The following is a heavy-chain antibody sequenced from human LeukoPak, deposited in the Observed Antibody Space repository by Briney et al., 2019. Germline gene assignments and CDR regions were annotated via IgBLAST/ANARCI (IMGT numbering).Heavy chain of an antibody. Sequence: SETLSLTCTVSGAPISSGEYYWSWIRQPAGKGLEWIGRIYTSGSTNYNPSLKSRVTISVDTSKNQFSLKLSSVTAADTAMYYCAREAYDVLTSDWSDPWGQGTLVTVSS. V-gene: IGHV4-61*02. CDR1: GAPISSGEYY. D-gene: IGHD3-9*01. J-gene: IGHJ5*02. CDR3: AREAYDVLTSDWSDP. CDR2: IYTSGST.